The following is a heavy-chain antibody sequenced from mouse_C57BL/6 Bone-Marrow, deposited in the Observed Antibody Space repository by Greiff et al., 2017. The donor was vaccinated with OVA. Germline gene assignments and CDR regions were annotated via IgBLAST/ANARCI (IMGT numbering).Heavy chain of an antibody. CDR2: IHPNSGST. D-gene: IGHD1-1*01. Sequence: QVQLQQPGAELVKPGASVKLSCKASGYTFTSFWMHWVKQRPGQGLEWIGMIHPNSGSTNYNEKFKSKATLTVDKSSSTAYMQLSSLTSEDSAVYYCARNRFYYYGSRDYAMDYWGQGTSVTVSS. J-gene: IGHJ4*01. V-gene: IGHV1-64*01. CDR3: ARNRFYYYGSRDYAMDY. CDR1: GYTFTSFW.